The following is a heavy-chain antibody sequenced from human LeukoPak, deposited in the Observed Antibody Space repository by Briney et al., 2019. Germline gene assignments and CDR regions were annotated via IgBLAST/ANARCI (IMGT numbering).Heavy chain of an antibody. J-gene: IGHJ4*02. CDR3: ARTSSTDYFDY. CDR1: GYTFTSYG. V-gene: IGHV1-69*13. Sequence: ASVKVSCRASGYTFTSYGISWVRQAPGQGLEWMGGIIPIFGTANYAQKFQGRVTITADESTSTAYMELSSLRSEDTAVYYCARTSSTDYFDYWGQGTLVTVSS. CDR2: IIPIFGTA.